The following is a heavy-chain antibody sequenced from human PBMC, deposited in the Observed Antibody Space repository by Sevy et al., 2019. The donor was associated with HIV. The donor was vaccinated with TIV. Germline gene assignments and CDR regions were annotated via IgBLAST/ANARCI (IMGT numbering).Heavy chain of an antibody. CDR1: GGSISSGGYY. V-gene: IGHV4-31*03. CDR2: IYYSGST. CDR3: ARLDYYDTTGHPVGFDY. J-gene: IGHJ4*02. Sequence: SETLSLTCTVSGGSISSGGYYWSWIRQHPGKGLEWIGYIYYSGSTYYNPSLKSRVNISLDTSKNQFSLKLSSVTAADTAVYYCARLDYYDTTGHPVGFDYWGQRTLVTVSS. D-gene: IGHD3-22*01.